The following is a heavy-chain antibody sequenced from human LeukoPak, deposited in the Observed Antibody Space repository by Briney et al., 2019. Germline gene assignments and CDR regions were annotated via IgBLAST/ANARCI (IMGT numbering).Heavy chain of an antibody. CDR3: TRKYGDIDYFQH. D-gene: IGHD4-17*01. J-gene: IGHJ1*01. CDR1: GFTFGDYA. V-gene: IGHV3-49*04. Sequence: PGGSLRLSCTASGFTFGDYAMSWVRQAPGKGLEWVGFIRSKAYGGTTEYAASVKGRFTISRDDSKSIAYQQMNSLRTEDTAVYSCTRKYGDIDYFQHWGQGTLVTVSS. CDR2: IRSKAYGGTT.